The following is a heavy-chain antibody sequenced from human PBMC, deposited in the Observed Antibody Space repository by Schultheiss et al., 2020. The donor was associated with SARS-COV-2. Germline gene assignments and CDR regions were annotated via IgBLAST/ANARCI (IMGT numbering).Heavy chain of an antibody. V-gene: IGHV4-34*01. D-gene: IGHD2-8*02. CDR3: ARHRFRGRTGGLNWFDP. CDR1: GGSFSGYY. J-gene: IGHJ5*02. CDR2: INHSGST. Sequence: SETLSLTCAVYGGSFSGYYWSWIRQPPGKGLEWIGEINHSGSTYYNPSLKSRVTISVDTSKNQFSLKLSSVTAADTAVYYCARHRFRGRTGGLNWFDPWGQGTLVTVSS.